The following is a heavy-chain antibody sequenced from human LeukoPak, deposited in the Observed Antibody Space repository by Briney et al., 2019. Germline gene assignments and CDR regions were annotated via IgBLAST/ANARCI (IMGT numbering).Heavy chain of an antibody. V-gene: IGHV3-23*01. J-gene: IGHJ4*02. Sequence: PGGSLRFSCAASGFTFSSYAMSWVRQAPGKGLEWVSAISGSGGSTYYADSVKGRFTISRDNSKNTLYLQMNSLRAEDTAVYYCAKGLYDSSGYYISLFDYWGQGTLVTVSS. CDR2: ISGSGGST. CDR1: GFTFSSYA. D-gene: IGHD3-22*01. CDR3: AKGLYDSSGYYISLFDY.